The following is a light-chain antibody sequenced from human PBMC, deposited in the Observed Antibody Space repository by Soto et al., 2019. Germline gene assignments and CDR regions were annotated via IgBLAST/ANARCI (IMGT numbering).Light chain of an antibody. CDR3: QQYGSSPPKT. CDR1: QSVSSSY. V-gene: IGKV3-20*01. J-gene: IGKJ1*01. CDR2: GTS. Sequence: DIVLTQSPGTLSLSPGERATLSCRASQSVSSSYLAWYQQKPGQAPRLLIYGTSSRATGIPARFSGSGSGTEFTLTISRLEPEDLAVYYCQQYGSSPPKTFGQGTKVDIK.